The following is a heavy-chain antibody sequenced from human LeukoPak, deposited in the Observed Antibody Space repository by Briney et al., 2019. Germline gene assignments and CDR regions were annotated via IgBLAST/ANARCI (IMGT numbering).Heavy chain of an antibody. CDR2: ISSSGSTI. V-gene: IGHV3-11*04. CDR1: GFTFSNAW. CDR3: ARESSCSGGSCYSAGMDV. Sequence: GGSLRLSCAASGFTFSNAWMSWVRQAPGKGLEWVSYISSSGSTIYYADSVKGRFTISRDNAKNSLYLQMNSLRAEDTAVYYCARESSCSGGSCYSAGMDVWGQGTTVTVSS. J-gene: IGHJ6*02. D-gene: IGHD2-15*01.